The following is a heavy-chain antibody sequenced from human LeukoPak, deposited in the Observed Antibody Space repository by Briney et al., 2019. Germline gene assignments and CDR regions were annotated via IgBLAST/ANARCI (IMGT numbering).Heavy chain of an antibody. CDR2: ISSDGSST. D-gene: IGHD7-27*01. CDR1: GFTFSSYW. V-gene: IGHV3-74*01. Sequence: GGSLRLSCAASGFTFSSYWMHWVRQAPGKGLVWVSRISSDGSSTTYADSVKGRFTISRDNAKNTLYLQMNSLRAEDTAVYYCARVLLGTWGAFDIWGQGTMVTVSP. CDR3: ARVLLGTWGAFDI. J-gene: IGHJ3*02.